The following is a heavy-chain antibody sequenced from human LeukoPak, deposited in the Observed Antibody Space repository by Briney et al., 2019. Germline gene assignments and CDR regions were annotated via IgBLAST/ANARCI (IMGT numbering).Heavy chain of an antibody. D-gene: IGHD6-13*01. V-gene: IGHV4-39*07. J-gene: IGHJ6*03. CDR2: IYYSGST. CDR3: ARAVGIAAAGSGYYMDV. CDR1: GGSISSSSYY. Sequence: SSETLSLTCTVSGGSISSSSYYWGWIRQPPGKGLEWIGSIYYSGSTYYSPSLKSRVTISVDTSKNQSSLKLSSVTAADTAVYYCARAVGIAAAGSGYYMDVWGKGTTVTISS.